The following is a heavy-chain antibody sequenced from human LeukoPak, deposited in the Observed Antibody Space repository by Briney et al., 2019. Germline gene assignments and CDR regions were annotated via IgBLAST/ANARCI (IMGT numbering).Heavy chain of an antibody. D-gene: IGHD1-26*01. CDR2: ISYDGSNK. Sequence: GRSLRLSCAASGFTFSSYGMHWVRQAPGKGLEWVAVISYDGSNKYYADSVKGRFTISRDNSKNTLYLQMNSLRAEDTAVYYCASGAGATFDYWGQGTLVTVSS. CDR1: GFTFSSYG. J-gene: IGHJ4*02. V-gene: IGHV3-30*03. CDR3: ASGAGATFDY.